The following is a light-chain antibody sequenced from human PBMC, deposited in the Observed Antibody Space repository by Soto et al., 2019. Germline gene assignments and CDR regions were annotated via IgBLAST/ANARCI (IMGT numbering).Light chain of an antibody. J-gene: IGLJ1*01. CDR1: SSDVGGYNY. V-gene: IGLV2-14*01. Sequence: QSVLTQPASVSGSPGQSITISCTGTSSDVGGYNYVSWYQQHPGKAPKLMIYDVSNRPSLVSNRFSGSKSGNTASLTISGLQAEDEDDYYCSSYTSSSSLYVFGNGTKLTVL. CDR3: SSYTSSSSLYV. CDR2: DVS.